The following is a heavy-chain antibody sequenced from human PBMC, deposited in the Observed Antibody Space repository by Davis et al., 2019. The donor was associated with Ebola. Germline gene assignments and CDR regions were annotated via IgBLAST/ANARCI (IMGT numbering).Heavy chain of an antibody. CDR1: GFTFTTYS. V-gene: IGHV3-21*01. J-gene: IGHJ6*04. CDR2: ISGSSSDI. Sequence: GESLKISCLASGFTFTTYSMNWVRQAPGKGLEWVSSISGSSSDIYYAASVKGRFPNSSDNAKNSLFLQMISLRAEDTAVYYCARWEGLLSSSLDYYYYGMDVWSKWTTVTVSS. CDR3: ARWEGLLSSSLDYYYYGMDV. D-gene: IGHD3-16*01.